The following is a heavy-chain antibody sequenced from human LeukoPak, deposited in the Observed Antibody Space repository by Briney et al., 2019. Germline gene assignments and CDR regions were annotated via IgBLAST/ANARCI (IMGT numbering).Heavy chain of an antibody. V-gene: IGHV3-11*06. CDR2: ISSSSSYT. CDR1: GFTFSDYY. CDR3: AKDFCSGGSCYSYGS. Sequence: PGGSLRLSCAASGFTFSDYYMSWIRQAPEKGLEWISYISSSSSYTNYADSVKGRFTISRDNSKNTLYLQMNSLRAEDTAVYYCAKDFCSGGSCYSYGSWGQGTLVTVSS. D-gene: IGHD2-15*01. J-gene: IGHJ5*02.